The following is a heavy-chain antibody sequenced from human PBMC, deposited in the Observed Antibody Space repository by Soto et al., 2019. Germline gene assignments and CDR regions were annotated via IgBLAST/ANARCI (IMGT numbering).Heavy chain of an antibody. V-gene: IGHV3-23*01. CDR2: ISGGSSVT. CDR1: GFTFSDYA. CDR3: AKVLSKNYYYPFDF. Sequence: LRLSCTASGFTFSDYAMAWVRQAPGKGLEWVSTISGGSSVTYYGDSVKGRFTISRDNAKKTLFLQLNRLSAEDTATYYCAKVLSKNYYYPFDFWGQGTQVTVSS. J-gene: IGHJ4*02. D-gene: IGHD3-10*01.